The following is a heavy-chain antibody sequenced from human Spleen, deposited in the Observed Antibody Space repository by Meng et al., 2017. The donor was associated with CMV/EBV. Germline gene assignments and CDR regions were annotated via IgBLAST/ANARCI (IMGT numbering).Heavy chain of an antibody. CDR2: IHPNGGST. V-gene: IGHV1-2*02. CDR3: AREEGITGTTGFDY. Sequence: ASVKVSCKASGGTFSSYAISWVRQAPGQGLEWMGWIHPNGGSTNYAQKFQGRVTMTRDTSISTAYMELSRLRSDDTAAYYCAREEGITGTTGFDYWGQGTLVTVSS. CDR1: GGTFSSYA. J-gene: IGHJ4*02. D-gene: IGHD1-7*01.